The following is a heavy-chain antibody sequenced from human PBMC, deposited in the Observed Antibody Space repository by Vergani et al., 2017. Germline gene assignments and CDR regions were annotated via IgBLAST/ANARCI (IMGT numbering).Heavy chain of an antibody. CDR2: IYTSGST. V-gene: IGHV4-61*02. CDR3: TRDPYSGWLPKGSGIDY. J-gene: IGHJ4*02. CDR1: GGSISSGSYY. D-gene: IGHD3-10*01. Sequence: QVQLQESGPGLVKPSGTLSLTCTVSGGSISSGSYYWSWIRQPAGKGLEWIGRIYTSGSTNYNPSLKSRVTMSVDTSKNQFSLKLSSVTAADTAVYYCTRDPYSGWLPKGSGIDYWGQGTLVTVSS.